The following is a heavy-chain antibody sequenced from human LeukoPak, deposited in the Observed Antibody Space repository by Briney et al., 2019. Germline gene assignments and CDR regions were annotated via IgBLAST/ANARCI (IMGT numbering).Heavy chain of an antibody. J-gene: IGHJ6*03. CDR2: IYTSGST. CDR3: ATARADYGDYNSFYYMDV. D-gene: IGHD4-17*01. Sequence: SETLSLTCTVSGGSISSYYWSWIRQPAGKGLEWIGRIYTSGSTNYNPSLKSRVTMSVDTSKNQFSLKLSSVTAADTAVYFCATARADYGDYNSFYYMDVWGKGTTVTVSS. V-gene: IGHV4-4*07. CDR1: GGSISSYY.